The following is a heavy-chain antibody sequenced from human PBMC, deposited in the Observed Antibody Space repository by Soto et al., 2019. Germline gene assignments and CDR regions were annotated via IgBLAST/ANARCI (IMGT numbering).Heavy chain of an antibody. Sequence: GGSLRLSCAASGFTFSSYSMHWVRQAPGKGLEWVSSISSSSSYIYYADSVKGRFTISRDNAKNSLYLQMNSLRAEDTAVYYCARVGEVGATPLFDSWGQGTLVTVSS. CDR3: ARVGEVGATPLFDS. V-gene: IGHV3-21*01. CDR2: ISSSSSYI. D-gene: IGHD1-26*01. CDR1: GFTFSSYS. J-gene: IGHJ4*02.